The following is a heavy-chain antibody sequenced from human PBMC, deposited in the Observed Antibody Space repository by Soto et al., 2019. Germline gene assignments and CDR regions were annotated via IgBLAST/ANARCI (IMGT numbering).Heavy chain of an antibody. Sequence: PSETLSLTCTVSGGSISSGGYYWSWIRQHPGKGLEWIGYIYYSGSTYYNPSLKSRVTISVDTSKNQFSLKLSSVTAADTAVYYCARGWAGFLATIFDFWGQGTLVTVSS. CDR2: IYYSGST. D-gene: IGHD5-12*01. CDR3: ARGWAGFLATIFDF. J-gene: IGHJ4*02. V-gene: IGHV4-31*03. CDR1: GGSISSGGYY.